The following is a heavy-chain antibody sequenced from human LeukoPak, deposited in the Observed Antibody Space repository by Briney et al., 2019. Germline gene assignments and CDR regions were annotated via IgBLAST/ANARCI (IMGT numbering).Heavy chain of an antibody. CDR1: GGSISSSSYY. V-gene: IGHV4-39*01. J-gene: IGHJ3*02. Sequence: PSETLSLTCTVSGGSISSSSYYWGWIRQPPGKGLGWIGSIYYSGSTYYNPSLKSRVTISVDTSKNQFSLKLSSVTAADTAVYYCARRYIVVVPAADRGAFDIWGQGTMVTVSS. CDR2: IYYSGST. D-gene: IGHD2-2*01. CDR3: ARRYIVVVPAADRGAFDI.